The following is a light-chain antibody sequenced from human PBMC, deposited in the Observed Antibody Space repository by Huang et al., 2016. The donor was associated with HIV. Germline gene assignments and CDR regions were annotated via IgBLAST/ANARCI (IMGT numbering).Light chain of an antibody. V-gene: IGKV1-5*03. CDR1: QNISSW. Sequence: DIQMTQSPSTLSAFIGDRVTTTCRASQNISSWLAWYQQKPGKAPKLPIYKISSLQSGVPSRFSGSGSGTEFILTISNLQPDDVGTYYCQYGETFGQGTKVEIK. CDR2: KIS. CDR3: QYGET. J-gene: IGKJ1*01.